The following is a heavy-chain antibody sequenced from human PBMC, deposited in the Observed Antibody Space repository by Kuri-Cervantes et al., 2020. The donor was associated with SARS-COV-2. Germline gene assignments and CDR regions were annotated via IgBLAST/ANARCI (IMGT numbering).Heavy chain of an antibody. D-gene: IGHD1-26*01. CDR3: ARVKSIIDGSGSYLYYYGMDV. V-gene: IGHV3-30*02. J-gene: IGHJ6*02. CDR1: GFTFSSYG. Sequence: GESLKISCAASGFTFSSYGMHWVRQAPGKGLEWVAFIRYDGSNKYYADSVKGRFTISRDNAKNSLYLQMNSPRAEDTAVYYCARVKSIIDGSGSYLYYYGMDVWGQGTTVTVSS. CDR2: IRYDGSNK.